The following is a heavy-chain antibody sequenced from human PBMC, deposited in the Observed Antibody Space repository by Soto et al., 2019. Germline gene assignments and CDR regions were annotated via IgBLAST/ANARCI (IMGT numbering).Heavy chain of an antibody. D-gene: IGHD5-12*01. V-gene: IGHV1-69*01. Sequence: QVQLVQSGAEVKKPGSSVKVSCKVSGGTFSSYPISWVRRAPGQGLEWMGGIVPIFRRTDYAEKFQGRVTIPSDESTRTAHMELSSLRSDDTAVYYCAKVDGYAGTRGWPDYWGQGTPVTVAP. CDR3: AKVDGYAGTRGWPDY. CDR1: GGTFSSYP. CDR2: IVPIFRRT. J-gene: IGHJ4*02.